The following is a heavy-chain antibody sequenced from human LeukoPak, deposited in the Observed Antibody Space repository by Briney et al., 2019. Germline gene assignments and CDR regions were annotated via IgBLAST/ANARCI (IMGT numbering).Heavy chain of an antibody. J-gene: IGHJ3*02. CDR3: ARRQITMIVVGDAFDI. D-gene: IGHD3-22*01. CDR1: GYSFTSYW. Sequence: GESLKISCKGSGYSFTSYWIGWVRQMPGKGLEWMGIIYPGDSDTRYSPSFQGQVTISADKSISTAYLQWSSLKASDTAMYYCARRQITMIVVGDAFDIWGQGTMVTVSS. V-gene: IGHV5-51*01. CDR2: IYPGDSDT.